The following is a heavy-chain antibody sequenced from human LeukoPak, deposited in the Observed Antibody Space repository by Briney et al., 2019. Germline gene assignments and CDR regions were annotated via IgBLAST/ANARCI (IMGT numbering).Heavy chain of an antibody. CDR1: GYTFTGYY. Sequence: GASVKVSCKASGYTFTGYYMHWVRQAPGQGLEWMGWINPNSGGTNYAQKFQGRVTMTRNTSISTAYMELSSLRSEDTAVYYCARDHGSGSYYYYYMDVWGKGTTVTISS. CDR3: ARDHGSGSYYYYYMDV. CDR2: INPNSGGT. D-gene: IGHD3-10*01. V-gene: IGHV1-2*02. J-gene: IGHJ6*03.